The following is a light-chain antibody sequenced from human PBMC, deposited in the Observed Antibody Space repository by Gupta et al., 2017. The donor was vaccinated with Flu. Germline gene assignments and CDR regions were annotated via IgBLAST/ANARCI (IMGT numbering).Light chain of an antibody. V-gene: IGKV3-11*01. J-gene: IGKJ5*01. CDR3: QQHSNWPPST. CDR2: DAS. Sequence: APRALAPRDSTTRPCRASQSVSSYLAGYQQKPGQDPRLLIYDASNRATGIPARLSGSGSGTDFTLTISSLEPEDFAVYYCQQHSNWPPSTFGQGTQVEIK. CDR1: QSVSSY.